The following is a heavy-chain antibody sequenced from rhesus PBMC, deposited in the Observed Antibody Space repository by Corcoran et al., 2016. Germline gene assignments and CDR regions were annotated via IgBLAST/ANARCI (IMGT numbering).Heavy chain of an antibody. CDR3: ARVSVRLAFDF. V-gene: IGHV4-169*01. Sequence: QLQLQESGPGLVKPSETLSVTCAVSGGSISSSYWSWIRQAPGKGLEWIGYICGSGSSTNYNPSLKSRVTLSVETSKNQLFLMLSSVTTADTAVYYCARVSVRLAFDFWGQGLRVTVSS. J-gene: IGHJ3*01. CDR2: ICGSGSST. CDR1: GGSISSSY. D-gene: IGHD2-39*01.